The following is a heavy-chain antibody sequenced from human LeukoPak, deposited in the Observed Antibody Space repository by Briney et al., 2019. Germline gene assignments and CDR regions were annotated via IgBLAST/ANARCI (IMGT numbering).Heavy chain of an antibody. CDR2: IVGSGSNK. Sequence: GGSLRLSCAASGFIFSNYEMNWVRQAPGKGLEWVSYIVGSGSNKQYAESVRGRFTISRDNAKNSLYLQMNSLRAEDTAVYYCASYYYDSSGYYGYFQHWGQGTLVTVSS. D-gene: IGHD3-22*01. V-gene: IGHV3-48*03. J-gene: IGHJ1*01. CDR1: GFIFSNYE. CDR3: ASYYYDSSGYYGYFQH.